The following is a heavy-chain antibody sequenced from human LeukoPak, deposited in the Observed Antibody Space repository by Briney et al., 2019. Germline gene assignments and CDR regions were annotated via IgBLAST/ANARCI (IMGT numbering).Heavy chain of an antibody. V-gene: IGHV4-59*01. D-gene: IGHD3-22*01. J-gene: IGHJ4*02. CDR3: ARLQIQYYYDSSGYYLDY. CDR1: GGSISSYY. Sequence: SETLSLTCTVSGGSISSYYWSWIRQPPGKGLEWIGYIYYSGSTNYNPSLKSRVTISVDTSKNQFSLKLSSVTAADTAVYYCARLQIQYYYDSSGYYLDYWGQGTLVTVSS. CDR2: IYYSGST.